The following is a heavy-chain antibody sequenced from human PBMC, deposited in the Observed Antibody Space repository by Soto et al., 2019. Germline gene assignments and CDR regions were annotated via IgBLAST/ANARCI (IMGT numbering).Heavy chain of an antibody. J-gene: IGHJ4*02. Sequence: SETLSLTCTVSGGSISNYYWSRIRQPPGKGLEWIGYIHYSGSTKYNPSLKSRVTISADTSKNQFSLKLSSVTAADAAVYYCARGHYDFWSGYFATIDYWGQGTLVTVS. CDR3: ARGHYDFWSGYFATIDY. CDR1: GGSISNYY. D-gene: IGHD3-3*01. CDR2: IHYSGST. V-gene: IGHV4-59*08.